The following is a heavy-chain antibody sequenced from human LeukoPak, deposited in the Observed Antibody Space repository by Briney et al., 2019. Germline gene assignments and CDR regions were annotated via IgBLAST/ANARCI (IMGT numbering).Heavy chain of an antibody. V-gene: IGHV1-18*01. D-gene: IGHD3-10*01. Sequence: ASVKVSCKASGYTFTSYGISWVRQAPGQGLERMGWISAYNGNTNYAQKLQGRVTMTTDTSTSTAYMELRSLRSDDTAVYYCARDAGLLWFGEFKGFDYWGQGTLVTVSS. CDR2: ISAYNGNT. CDR1: GYTFTSYG. J-gene: IGHJ4*02. CDR3: ARDAGLLWFGEFKGFDY.